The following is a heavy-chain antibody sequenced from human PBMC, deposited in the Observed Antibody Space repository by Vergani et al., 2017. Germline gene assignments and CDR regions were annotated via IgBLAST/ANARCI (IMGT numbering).Heavy chain of an antibody. D-gene: IGHD6-19*01. Sequence: QLQLQESGPGLVKPSATLSLTGSVSGASIRSSNYYWGWIRQPPGKGLEWIASIYYSGSTYYNPSLKSRVTISVDTSKNQFSLKLSSVTAADTAVYFCARHSTVEWLVKLGWIDPWGQGILVTVSS. CDR1: GASIRSSNYY. CDR2: IYYSGST. J-gene: IGHJ5*02. V-gene: IGHV4-39*01. CDR3: ARHSTVEWLVKLGWIDP.